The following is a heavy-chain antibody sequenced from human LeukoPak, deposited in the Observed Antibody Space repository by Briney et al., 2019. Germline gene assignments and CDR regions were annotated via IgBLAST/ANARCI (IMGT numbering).Heavy chain of an antibody. CDR2: INPNSGGT. CDR3: ARDDTIFGVALPDH. V-gene: IGHV1-2*02. CDR1: GYTFTGYY. Sequence: EASVKVSCKASGYTFTGYYMHWVRQAPGQGLEWMGWINPNSGGTNYAQKFQGRVTMTRDTSNSTAYMELSRLRSHDTAVYYCARDDTIFGVALPDHWGQGTLVTVSS. D-gene: IGHD3-3*01. J-gene: IGHJ4*02.